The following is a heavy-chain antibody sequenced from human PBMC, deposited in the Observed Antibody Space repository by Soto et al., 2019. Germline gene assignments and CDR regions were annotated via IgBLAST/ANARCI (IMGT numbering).Heavy chain of an antibody. D-gene: IGHD7-27*01. J-gene: IGHJ4*02. CDR1: GYTFSSYA. V-gene: IGHV1-3*01. CDR3: ARDTGDGTFDF. Sequence: GASVKVSCKASGYTFSSYAMHWVRQAPGQRLEWMGWINAGYGNTKSSQKFQDRVTISRDTFASTAYMELTSLRSEDTAVYYCARDTGDGTFDFWGQGTLVTVS. CDR2: INAGYGNT.